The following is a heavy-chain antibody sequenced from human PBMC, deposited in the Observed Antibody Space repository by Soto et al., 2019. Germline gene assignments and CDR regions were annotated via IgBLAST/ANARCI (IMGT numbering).Heavy chain of an antibody. V-gene: IGHV4-34*01. D-gene: IGHD3-22*01. Sequence: PSETLSLTCAVYGGSFSGYYWSWIRQPPGKGLEWTGEINHSGSTNYNPSLKSRVTISVDTSKNQFSLKLSSVTAADTAVYYCARVSSHYYDSSGYYYPSRIFDYWGQGTLVTVSS. CDR3: ARVSSHYYDSSGYYYPSRIFDY. CDR2: INHSGST. J-gene: IGHJ4*02. CDR1: GGSFSGYY.